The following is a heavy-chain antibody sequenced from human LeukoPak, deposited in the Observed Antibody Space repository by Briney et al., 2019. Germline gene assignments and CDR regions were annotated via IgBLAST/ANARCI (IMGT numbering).Heavy chain of an antibody. V-gene: IGHV1-58*01. CDR2: IVVGSGNT. J-gene: IGHJ4*02. CDR3: AADMASDGAGFDY. CDR1: GFTFTSSA. D-gene: IGHD4/OR15-4a*01. Sequence: GASVRVSCKASGFTFTSSAVQWVRQARGQRLEWIGWIVVGSGNTNYAQKFQERVTITRDMSTSTAYMELSSLRSEDTAVYCCAADMASDGAGFDYWGQGTLVTVSS.